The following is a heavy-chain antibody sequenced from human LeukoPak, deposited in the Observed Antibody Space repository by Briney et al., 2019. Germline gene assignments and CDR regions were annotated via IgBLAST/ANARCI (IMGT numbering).Heavy chain of an antibody. Sequence: GASVKVSCRASGYTFTDYYIHWLRQAPGQGPEWMGWINPNSGDTNYVQRVQGRVMLTRDTSISTTYMDRSRLTSEDTALYSCARGGYYSSRDTHSSYYYYSGMDVWGQGTTVTVSS. J-gene: IGHJ6*02. CDR2: INPNSGDT. D-gene: IGHD3-10*01. CDR3: ARGGYYSSRDTHSSYYYYSGMDV. CDR1: GYTFTDYY. V-gene: IGHV1-2*02.